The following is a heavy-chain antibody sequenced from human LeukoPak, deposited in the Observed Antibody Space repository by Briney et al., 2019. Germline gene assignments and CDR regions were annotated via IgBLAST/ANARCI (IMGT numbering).Heavy chain of an antibody. CDR3: APHCSSASCPDY. D-gene: IGHD2-2*01. V-gene: IGHV3-7*01. CDR1: GFTFNLFS. J-gene: IGHJ4*02. Sequence: GGSLRLSCAASGFTFNLFSMNWVRQAPGKGLEWVANINQDGSEKYYVDSVKGRFTISRDNARNSLYLQMNSLRTEDTSVYYCAPHCSSASCPDYWGQGTLVTVSS. CDR2: INQDGSEK.